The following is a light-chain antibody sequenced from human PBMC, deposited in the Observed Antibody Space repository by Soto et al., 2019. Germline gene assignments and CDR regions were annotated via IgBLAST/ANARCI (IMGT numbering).Light chain of an antibody. Sequence: EIVRTQSPDTLSVSPGESATLSCWASQSVSNYLAWYQQKPGQAPRLLIYGASTRATGIPARFSGSGSGTEFTLTISGLQSEYFAVYYCQQYNNGSRRTLGQGTKLDIK. CDR3: QQYNNGSRRT. J-gene: IGKJ1*01. V-gene: IGKV3-15*01. CDR2: GAS. CDR1: QSVSNY.